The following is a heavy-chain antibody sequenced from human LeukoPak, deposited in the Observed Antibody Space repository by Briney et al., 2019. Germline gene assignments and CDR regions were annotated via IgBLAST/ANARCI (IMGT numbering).Heavy chain of an antibody. CDR1: GGSISSYH. V-gene: IGHV4-4*07. Sequence: SETLSLTCTASGGSISSYHWIWLRQPAGKGLEWIGRINSNGDTFYNPSLKSRATMSLDMTNNQHSLKLSSVTAADTAVYYCARDRGLDGSNQLDSWGPGTLVTVSS. CDR2: INSNGDT. J-gene: IGHJ5*01. D-gene: IGHD3-10*01. CDR3: ARDRGLDGSNQLDS.